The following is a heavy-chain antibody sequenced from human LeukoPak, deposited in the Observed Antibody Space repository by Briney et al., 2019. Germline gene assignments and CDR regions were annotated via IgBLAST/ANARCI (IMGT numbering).Heavy chain of an antibody. Sequence: GGSLRLSCVASGLNFDDSAMHWVRQAPGKGLEWVSLISADGGSTFSADSVKGRFSISRDNGKNSLYLQMNSLRSEDTAMYYCAKESGKFDYWGKGTLVAVSS. J-gene: IGHJ4*02. CDR2: ISADGGST. CDR1: GLNFDDSA. CDR3: AKESGKFDY. V-gene: IGHV3-43*02.